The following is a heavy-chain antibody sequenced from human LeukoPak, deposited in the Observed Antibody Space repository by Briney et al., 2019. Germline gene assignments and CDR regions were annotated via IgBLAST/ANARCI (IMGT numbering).Heavy chain of an antibody. Sequence: SGGSLRLSCAASGFTFSSYAMSWVRQAPGKGLEWVANIRQDGDTKYYVDSVKGRFTISRDNAMNSLYLQMNSLRAEDTAIYYCARSLAYGTTWYGRSDFWGQGTLVTVSS. CDR3: ARSLAYGTTWYGRSDF. CDR2: IRQDGDTK. J-gene: IGHJ4*02. CDR1: GFTFSSYA. V-gene: IGHV3-7*03. D-gene: IGHD6-13*01.